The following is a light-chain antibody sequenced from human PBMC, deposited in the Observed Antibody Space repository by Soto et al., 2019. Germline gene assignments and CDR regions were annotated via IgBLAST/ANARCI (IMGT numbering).Light chain of an antibody. CDR2: EVS. CDR3: SSYTSSSTYV. CDR1: SSDVGGYNY. Sequence: QSVLTQPRSVSGSPGQSVTISCTGTSSDVGGYNYVSWYQQHPGKAPKLMIYEVSNRPSGVSNRFSGSKSGNTASLTTSGLQAEDEADYYCSSYTSSSTYVFGTGTKVTVL. J-gene: IGLJ1*01. V-gene: IGLV2-14*01.